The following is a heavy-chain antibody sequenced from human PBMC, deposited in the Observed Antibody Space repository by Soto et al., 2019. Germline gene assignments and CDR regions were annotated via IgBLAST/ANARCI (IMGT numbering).Heavy chain of an antibody. V-gene: IGHV4-31*11. CDR1: GGSLSSGNFY. CDR3: AREVPAAMGGVPYYYMGV. D-gene: IGHD2-2*01. CDR2: IYYSGST. J-gene: IGHJ6*03. Sequence: QVQLQESGPGLVRPSQTLSLTCAVSGGSLSSGNFYWNWIRQHPGKGLEWIGYIYYSGSTYYNPSLNSRVTISVDTSNNQFSLTLGSVTAADTAVYYCAREVPAAMGGVPYYYMGVWGKGTTVTVSS.